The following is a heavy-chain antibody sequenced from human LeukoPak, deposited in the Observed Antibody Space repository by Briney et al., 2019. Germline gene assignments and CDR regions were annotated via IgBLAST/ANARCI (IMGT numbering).Heavy chain of an antibody. V-gene: IGHV1-8*01. D-gene: IGHD6-13*01. J-gene: IGHJ5*02. CDR3: AATEGQQLVWWFDP. CDR1: GYTFTSYD. CDR2: MNPNSGNT. Sequence: GASVKVSCKASGYTFTSYDVNWVRQATGQGLEWMGWMNPNSGNTGYAQKFQGRVTMTRNTSISTAYMELSSLRSEDTAVYYCAATEGQQLVWWFDPWGQGTLVTVSS.